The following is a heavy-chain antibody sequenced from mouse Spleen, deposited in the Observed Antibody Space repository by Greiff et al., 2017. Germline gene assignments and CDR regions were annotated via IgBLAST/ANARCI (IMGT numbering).Heavy chain of an antibody. Sequence: QVQLQQPGAELVKPGASVKLSCKASGYTFTSYWMHWVKQRPGQGLEWIGMIHPNSGSTNYNEKFTSKATLTVDKSSSTAYMQLSSLTSEDSAVYYCARSAQRRAMDYWGQGTSVTVSS. D-gene: IGHD3-2*02. CDR3: ARSAQRRAMDY. J-gene: IGHJ4*01. V-gene: IGHV1-64*01. CDR2: IHPNSGST. CDR1: GYTFTSYW.